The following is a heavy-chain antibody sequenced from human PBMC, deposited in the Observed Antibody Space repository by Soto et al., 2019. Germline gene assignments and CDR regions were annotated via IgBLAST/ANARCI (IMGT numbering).Heavy chain of an antibody. J-gene: IGHJ5*02. Sequence: SETLSLTCTVSGGSIISSNFYWGWIRQPPWKGLEWIGSVEYGGSTYDNPSLKSLVTLSADTSKNQFSLKLTSVTAADTAIYYCAGHVGGALTMICFAPWGHGTLVNVPS. CDR3: AGHVGGALTMICFAP. CDR1: GGSIISSNFY. V-gene: IGHV4-39*01. CDR2: VEYGGST. D-gene: IGHD3-22*01.